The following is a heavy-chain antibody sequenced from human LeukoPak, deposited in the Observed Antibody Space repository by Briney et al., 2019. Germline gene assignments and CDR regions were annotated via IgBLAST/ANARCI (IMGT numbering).Heavy chain of an antibody. V-gene: IGHV3-23*01. CDR2: IRGGGNT. J-gene: IGHJ4*02. D-gene: IGHD3-22*01. CDR3: ARDRGRYYDSRGFYWGYYFDS. Sequence: PGGSLKLSCAASGFTFSSYAMSWVRQAPGKGLECVSTIRGGGNTYLADSVKGRFTISRDNSKDTLYLQMSSVRVDDTAVYYCARDRGRYYDSRGFYWGYYFDSWGQGTLVTVSS. CDR1: GFTFSSYA.